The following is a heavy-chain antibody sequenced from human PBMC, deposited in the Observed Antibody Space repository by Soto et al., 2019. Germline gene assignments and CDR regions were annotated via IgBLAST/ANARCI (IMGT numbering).Heavy chain of an antibody. Sequence: QVQLVQSGAEVKKPGASVKVSCKASGYTFTSYGISWVRQAPGQGLEWMGWISAYNGNTNYAQKLQGRVTMTTDTSTSTAYMELWSLRSDDTAVYYCARDSLQQQLVPDAFDIWGQGTMVTVSS. J-gene: IGHJ3*02. CDR2: ISAYNGNT. CDR1: GYTFTSYG. CDR3: ARDSLQQQLVPDAFDI. D-gene: IGHD6-13*01. V-gene: IGHV1-18*01.